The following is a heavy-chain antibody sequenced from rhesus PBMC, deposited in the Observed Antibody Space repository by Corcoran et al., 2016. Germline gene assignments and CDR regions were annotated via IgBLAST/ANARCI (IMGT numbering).Heavy chain of an antibody. CDR3: TTYEDDYGYYYTVFDY. CDR1: GFTFSSSA. V-gene: IGHV3-118*01. Sequence: EVQLVESGGGLVQPGGSLRLSCAASGFTFSSSAMHWVRQASGKGQEWVGRIRSKSNKYETGDAACVKGRFTISRDDSKNTAYLKMNSLKTEDTAVYYCTTYEDDYGYYYTVFDYWGQGVLVTVSS. D-gene: IGHD3-9*01. J-gene: IGHJ4*01. CDR2: IRSKSNKYET.